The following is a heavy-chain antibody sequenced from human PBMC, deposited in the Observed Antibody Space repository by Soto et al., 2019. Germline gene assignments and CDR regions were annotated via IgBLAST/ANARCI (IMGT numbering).Heavy chain of an antibody. V-gene: IGHV1-18*01. J-gene: IGHJ4*02. CDR3: ARTSRDVYNLDY. Sequence: ASVKVSCKASGYTFTSYGINWVRQAPGQGLEWMGWISTYNGNTNCAQKLQGRVTMTTDTSTSTAYMELRSLRSDDTAVYYCARTSRDVYNLDYWGQGTLVTVSS. CDR2: ISTYNGNT. CDR1: GYTFTSYG. D-gene: IGHD1-1*01.